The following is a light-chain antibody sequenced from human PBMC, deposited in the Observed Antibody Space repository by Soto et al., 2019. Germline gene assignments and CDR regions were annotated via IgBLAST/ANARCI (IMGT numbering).Light chain of an antibody. V-gene: IGLV2-8*01. J-gene: IGLJ2*01. Sequence: QSALTQPPSGSGSHGQSVTISCTGTSSDVGVYNYVSWCQQHPGTAPKLMMYEVLKRPSGVPDRFSCSKSGNTAALPVSGLQDEDEPDYYCSSYVGSDNVVFGGGTKLTVL. CDR2: EVL. CDR1: SSDVGVYNY. CDR3: SSYVGSDNVV.